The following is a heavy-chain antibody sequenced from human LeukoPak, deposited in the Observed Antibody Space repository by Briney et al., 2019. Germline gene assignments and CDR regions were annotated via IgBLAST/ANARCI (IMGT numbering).Heavy chain of an antibody. V-gene: IGHV3-30*04. CDR3: ARDPYCSGGSCYRVDAFDI. CDR1: GFTFSSYA. D-gene: IGHD2-15*01. J-gene: IGHJ3*02. CDR2: ISYDGSNK. Sequence: PGRSLRLSCAASGFTFSSYAMHWVRQAPGKGLEWVAVISYDGSNKYYADSVKGRFTISRDNSKNTLYLQMNSLRAEDTAVYYCARDPYCSGGSCYRVDAFDIWGQGTMVTVSS.